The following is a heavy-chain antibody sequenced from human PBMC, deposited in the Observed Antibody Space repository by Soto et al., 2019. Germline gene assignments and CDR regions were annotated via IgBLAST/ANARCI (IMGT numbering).Heavy chain of an antibody. CDR3: ARDFTDSSGPTLGMGV. Sequence: SETLPLTCTVSGGSITSGKHYWSWLRLHPGKGLEWIGYIYLSGFTYSNPSLKSRVSMSIDTSKNEFSLKLSSVTAADTAVYYCARDFTDSSGPTLGMGVWGQGPRSP. CDR1: GGSITSGKHY. CDR2: IYLSGFT. J-gene: IGHJ6*02. V-gene: IGHV4-31*03. D-gene: IGHD6-19*01.